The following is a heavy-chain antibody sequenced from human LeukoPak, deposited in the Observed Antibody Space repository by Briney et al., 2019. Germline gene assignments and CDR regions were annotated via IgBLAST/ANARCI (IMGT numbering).Heavy chain of an antibody. CDR3: TTDFALVSGAFDI. V-gene: IGHV3-15*01. CDR2: IKSKTDGGTT. CDR1: GFTFSNAW. J-gene: IGHJ3*02. Sequence: GGSLRLSCAASGFTFSNAWMSWVRQAPGKGLEWVGRIKSKTDGGTTDYAAPVKGRFTISRDDSKNTLYLQMNSLKTEDTAVYYCTTDFALVSGAFDIWGQGTMVTASS. D-gene: IGHD3-10*01.